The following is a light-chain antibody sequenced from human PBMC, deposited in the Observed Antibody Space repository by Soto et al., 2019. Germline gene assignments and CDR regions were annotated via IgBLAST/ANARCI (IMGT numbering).Light chain of an antibody. V-gene: IGLV2-14*01. CDR1: SSDVGGYNY. J-gene: IGLJ1*01. CDR3: TSFRSSNPPYYV. Sequence: QSVLTQPASVSGSPGQSITISCTGTSSDVGGYNYVSWYQQHPGKAPKLMIYDVSNRPSGVSNRFSGSKSGNTASLTISGLQADFLSVYYCTSFRSSNPPYYVFGTGTKVTVL. CDR2: DVS.